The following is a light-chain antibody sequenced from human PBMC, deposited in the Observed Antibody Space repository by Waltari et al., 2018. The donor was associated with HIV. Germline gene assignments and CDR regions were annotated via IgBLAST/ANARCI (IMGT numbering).Light chain of an antibody. CDR2: DAS. Sequence: EIVMTQSPDTLSVSSGVRVTLSCRASQSANRNLAWYQQRPGQAPTLLIYDASARATGVPARFSGSGSGTEFTLTISSLQSEDFAVYFCQQYNKWPWTFGQGTKVEIE. J-gene: IGKJ1*01. CDR3: QQYNKWPWT. CDR1: QSANRN. V-gene: IGKV3-15*01.